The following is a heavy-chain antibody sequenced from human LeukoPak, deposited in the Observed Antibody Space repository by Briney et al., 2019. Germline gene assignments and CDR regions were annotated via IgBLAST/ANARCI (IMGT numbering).Heavy chain of an antibody. J-gene: IGHJ6*03. CDR1: GGSMSSSRYD. V-gene: IGHV4-39*01. Sequence: SETLSLTHTVSGGSMSSSRYDWAWIHQPPGKGLEWIGSIDYSGSTYSSPSLKTRVTISVDTSKNQFTLELSSVTTAETAVYYFARLGPTRYYYYRYYMDVWGKGTTVTVSS. CDR2: IDYSGST. D-gene: IGHD1-1*01. CDR3: ARLGPTRYYYYRYYMDV.